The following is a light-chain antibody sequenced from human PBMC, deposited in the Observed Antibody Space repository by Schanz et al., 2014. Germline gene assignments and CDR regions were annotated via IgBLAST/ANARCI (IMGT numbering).Light chain of an antibody. J-gene: IGLJ3*02. CDR2: EVS. V-gene: IGLV2-8*01. CDR1: SSDVGGSNY. Sequence: QSALTQPPSASGSPGQSVTISCTGTSSDVGGSNYVSWYQQHPGKAPKLMIYEVSKRPSGVPDRFSGSKSGNRASLTVSGLQAEDEADYYCSSYTPSSTIWMFGGGTKLTVL. CDR3: SSYTPSSTIWM.